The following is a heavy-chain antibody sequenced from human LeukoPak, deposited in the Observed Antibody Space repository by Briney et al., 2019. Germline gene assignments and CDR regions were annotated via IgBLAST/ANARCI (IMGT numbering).Heavy chain of an antibody. CDR2: IYHSGST. J-gene: IGHJ6*02. Sequence: SQTLSLTCAVSGGSISSGGYSWSWIRQPPGKGLEWIGYIYHSGSTYYNPSLKSRVTISVDRFKNQFSLKLSSVTAADTAVYYCARGVPAAYYYYYGMDVWGQGTTVTVSS. V-gene: IGHV4-30-2*01. CDR3: ARGVPAAYYYYYGMDV. CDR1: GGSISSGGYS. D-gene: IGHD2-2*01.